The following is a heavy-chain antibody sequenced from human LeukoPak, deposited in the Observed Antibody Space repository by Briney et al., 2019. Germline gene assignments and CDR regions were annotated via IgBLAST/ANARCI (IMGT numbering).Heavy chain of an antibody. D-gene: IGHD5-18*01. J-gene: IGHJ4*02. Sequence: GGSLRLSCAASGFTFISYGISWVRQAPGQGLEWMGWISAYNGNTNYAQKLQGRVTMTTDTSTSTAYMELRSLRSDDTAVYYCARDGGDTAMAHWGQGTLVTVSS. V-gene: IGHV1-18*01. CDR3: ARDGGDTAMAH. CDR2: ISAYNGNT. CDR1: GFTFISYG.